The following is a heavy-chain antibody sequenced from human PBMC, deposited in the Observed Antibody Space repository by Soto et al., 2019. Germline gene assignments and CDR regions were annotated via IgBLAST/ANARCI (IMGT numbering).Heavy chain of an antibody. CDR3: ARVADFWSGYNWFDP. V-gene: IGHV4-59*01. CDR2: IYYSGST. CDR1: GGSISSYY. J-gene: IGHJ5*02. D-gene: IGHD3-3*01. Sequence: XGTLCLTCTVSGGSISSYYWSWIRQPPGKGLEWIGYIYYSGSTNYNPSLKSRVTISVDTSKNQFSLKLSSVTAADTAVYYCARVADFWSGYNWFDPWGQGTLVTVSS.